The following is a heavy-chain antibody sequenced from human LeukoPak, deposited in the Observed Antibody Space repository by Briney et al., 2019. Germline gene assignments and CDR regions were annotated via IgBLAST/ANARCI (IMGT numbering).Heavy chain of an antibody. J-gene: IGHJ4*02. CDR1: GFTFSNYW. D-gene: IGHD5-12*01. Sequence: GGSLRLSCAASGFTFSNYWMGWVRQAPGKGLEWVANIKQDGSEIYYVDSVKGRFTISRDTAKDSLYLQMNSLRAEDTAVYYCARGRGHSGYDLYDYWGQGTLVTVSS. V-gene: IGHV3-7*01. CDR2: IKQDGSEI. CDR3: ARGRGHSGYDLYDY.